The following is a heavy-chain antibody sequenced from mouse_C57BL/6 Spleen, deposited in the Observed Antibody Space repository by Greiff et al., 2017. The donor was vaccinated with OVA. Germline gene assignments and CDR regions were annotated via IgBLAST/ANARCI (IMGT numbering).Heavy chain of an antibody. CDR2: IDPSDSYT. CDR3: ARGRTAQATSYYYAMDY. Sequence: QVQLQQPGAELVKPGASVKLSCKASGYTFTSYWMQWVKQRPGQGLEWIGEIDPSDSYTNYNQKFKGKATLTVDTSSSTAYMQLSSLTSEDSAVYYGARGRTAQATSYYYAMDYWGQGTSVTVSS. D-gene: IGHD3-2*02. CDR1: GYTFTSYW. V-gene: IGHV1-50*01. J-gene: IGHJ4*01.